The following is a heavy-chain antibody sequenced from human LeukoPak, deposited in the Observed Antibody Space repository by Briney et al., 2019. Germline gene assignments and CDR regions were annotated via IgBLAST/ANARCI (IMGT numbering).Heavy chain of an antibody. D-gene: IGHD3-22*01. V-gene: IGHV3-23*01. CDR3: AKDHYYDSSGYYAHFDY. J-gene: IGHJ4*02. CDR1: GFTFSSYA. Sequence: GGPLRLSCAASGFTFSSYAMSWVRQAPGKGLEWVSAISGSGGSTYYADSVKGRFTISRDNSKNTLYLQMNSLRAEDTAVYYCAKDHYYDSSGYYAHFDYWGQGTLVTVSS. CDR2: ISGSGGST.